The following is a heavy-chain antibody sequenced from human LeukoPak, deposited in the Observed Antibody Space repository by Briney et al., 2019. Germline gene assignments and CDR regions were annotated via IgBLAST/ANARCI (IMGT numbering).Heavy chain of an antibody. CDR1: GGSFSGYY. V-gene: IGHV4-34*01. D-gene: IGHD3-9*01. CDR2: INHSGST. Sequence: KASETLSLTCAVYGGSFSGYYWSWIRQPPGKGLEWTGEINHSGSTNYNPSLKSRVTISVDTSKNQFSLKLSSVTAADTAVYYCARGVGLTYYDILTGYFFDYWGQGTLVTVSS. CDR3: ARGVGLTYYDILTGYFFDY. J-gene: IGHJ4*02.